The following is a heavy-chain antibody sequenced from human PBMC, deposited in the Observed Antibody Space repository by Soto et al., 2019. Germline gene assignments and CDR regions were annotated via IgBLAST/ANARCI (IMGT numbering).Heavy chain of an antibody. J-gene: IGHJ4*02. V-gene: IGHV2-5*02. CDR1: GFSLSTTAEG. D-gene: IGHD2-2*01. CDR2: LYWDDDE. Sequence: QITLKESGPTLVKPTQTLTLTCTFSGFSLSTTAEGVGWIRQPPGQALEWLALLYWDDDERYSPSLKSRLTITKDTSKNQVVLTMTNVDPVDTATYYCAHGSCSSADCYPNPYLDYWGQGILVTVSS. CDR3: AHGSCSSADCYPNPYLDY.